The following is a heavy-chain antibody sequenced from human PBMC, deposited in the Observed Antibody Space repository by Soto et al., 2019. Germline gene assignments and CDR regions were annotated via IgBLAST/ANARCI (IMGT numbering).Heavy chain of an antibody. V-gene: IGHV3-72*01. CDR3: ARGGGGAFDN. Sequence: EVQLVESGGGLVQPGGSLRLSCAASGLTLSDHYMDWVRQAPGKGLEWVGRTRNKGNGYTTEYAASVKGRFTISRDESENSVYLQINRLKTEDTAMYYCARGGGGAFDNWCQGTLVTVSS. J-gene: IGHJ4*02. CDR2: TRNKGNGYTT. D-gene: IGHD3-10*01. CDR1: GLTLSDHY.